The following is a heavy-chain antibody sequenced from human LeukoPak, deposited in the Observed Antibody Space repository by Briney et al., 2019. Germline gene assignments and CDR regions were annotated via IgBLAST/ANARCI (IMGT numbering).Heavy chain of an antibody. J-gene: IGHJ6*02. V-gene: IGHV4-34*01. CDR2: INHSGST. Sequence: SETLSLTCAVYGGSFSGYYWSWIRQPPGKGLEWIGEINHSGSTNYNPSLKSRVTISVDTSKNQFSLKLSSVTAADTAVYYCAREGTTPPLGDYYYGMDVWGQGTTVIVSS. D-gene: IGHD1-1*01. CDR1: GGSFSGYY. CDR3: AREGTTPPLGDYYYGMDV.